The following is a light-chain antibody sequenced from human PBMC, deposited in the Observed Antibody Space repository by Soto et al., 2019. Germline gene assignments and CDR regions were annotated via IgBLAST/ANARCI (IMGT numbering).Light chain of an antibody. J-gene: IGKJ1*01. Sequence: SWLAWYQQRPGKAPNLLIYEASKLETGVPSRFGGSGSGTEFTLTISSLQPDDFATYYCQQYNRYSWTFGQGTKVDI. V-gene: IGKV1-5*03. CDR3: QQYNRYSWT. CDR2: EAS. CDR1: SW.